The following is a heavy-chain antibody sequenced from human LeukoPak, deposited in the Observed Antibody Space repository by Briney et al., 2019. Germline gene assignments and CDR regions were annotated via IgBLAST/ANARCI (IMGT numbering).Heavy chain of an antibody. D-gene: IGHD3-3*01. CDR2: ISGSGGST. CDR1: GFTFSSYG. V-gene: IGHV3-23*01. Sequence: GGSLRLSCAASGFTFSSYGMSWVRQAPGKGLEWVSAISGSGGSTYYADSVKGRFTISRDNAKNSLYLQMNSLRAEDTAVYYCARVVTIFDVYMDVWGKGTTVTVSS. J-gene: IGHJ6*03. CDR3: ARVVTIFDVYMDV.